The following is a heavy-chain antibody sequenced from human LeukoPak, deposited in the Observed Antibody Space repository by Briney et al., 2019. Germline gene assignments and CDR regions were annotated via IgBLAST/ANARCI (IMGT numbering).Heavy chain of an antibody. CDR3: ARGPYSYDSSGAFDI. J-gene: IGHJ3*02. CDR1: GGSISSSSYY. Sequence: SETLSLTCTVSGGSISSSSYYWGWIRQPPGKGLEWIGSIYYGGNTYYNPSLKSRVTISVDTSNNQFSLKLSSVTAADTAVYFCARGPYSYDSSGAFDIWGQGTMVTVSS. V-gene: IGHV4-39*01. D-gene: IGHD3-22*01. CDR2: IYYGGNT.